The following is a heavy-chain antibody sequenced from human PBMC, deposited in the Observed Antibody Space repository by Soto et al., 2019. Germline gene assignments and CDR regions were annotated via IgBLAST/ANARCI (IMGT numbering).Heavy chain of an antibody. CDR2: ISSSGSTI. CDR3: ARAAIYCSGGSCYSRAYYYYMDV. Sequence: PGGALRLSCAASGFTFSDYYMSWIRQAPGKGVGWGSYISSSGSTIYYADSVKGRFTISRDNAKNSLYLQMNSLRAEDTAVYYCARAAIYCSGGSCYSRAYYYYMDVWGKGTTVTVSS. D-gene: IGHD2-15*01. J-gene: IGHJ6*03. V-gene: IGHV3-11*01. CDR1: GFTFSDYY.